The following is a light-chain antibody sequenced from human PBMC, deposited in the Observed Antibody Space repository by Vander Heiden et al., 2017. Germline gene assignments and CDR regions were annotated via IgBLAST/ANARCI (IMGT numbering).Light chain of an antibody. CDR1: QDISNY. J-gene: IGKJ3*01. V-gene: IGKV1-33*01. CDR3: QQDDNLPLT. Sequence: DIQMTQSPSSLSASVGDRVTITCQASQDISNYLNWYQQKPGKAPKLLIYDASNLETGVPSRFSGSGSGTDFTFTISSLQPEDIATYYCQQDDNLPLTFGHGTKVEIK. CDR2: DAS.